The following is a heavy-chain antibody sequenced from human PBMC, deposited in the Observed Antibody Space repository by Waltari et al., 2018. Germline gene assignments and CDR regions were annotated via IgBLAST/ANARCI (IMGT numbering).Heavy chain of an antibody. Sequence: QLQLQESGPGLVKPSETLSLTCTVSGGSISSESYYWGWIRQHPGKGLEWIGIISYSGSTYDNPSLESRVTISVYTSKNQFALKLSSVTAADTAVYYCARLSYHIVTGYGWFDPWGLGTLVTVSS. CDR1: GGSISSESYY. J-gene: IGHJ5*02. V-gene: IGHV4-39*01. CDR3: ARLSYHIVTGYGWFDP. CDR2: ISYSGST. D-gene: IGHD3-9*01.